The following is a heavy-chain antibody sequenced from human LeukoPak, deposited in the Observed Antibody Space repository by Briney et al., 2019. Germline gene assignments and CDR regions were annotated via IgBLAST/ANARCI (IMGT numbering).Heavy chain of an antibody. Sequence: GGSLRLSCVVSGVTLSSNNMNWVRQAPGKGLEWVSSIGTSDNYIYYAASVKGRFTISRDRAKNSVYLQMNSLRAEDTALYYCARGLSTDSDYWGQGTLVTVSS. CDR1: GVTLSSNN. V-gene: IGHV3-21*01. J-gene: IGHJ4*02. CDR3: ARGLSTDSDY. CDR2: IGTSDNYI. D-gene: IGHD3-9*01.